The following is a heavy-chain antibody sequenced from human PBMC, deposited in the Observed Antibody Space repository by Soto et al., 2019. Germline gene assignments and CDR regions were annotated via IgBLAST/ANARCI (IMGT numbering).Heavy chain of an antibody. CDR2: IYYSGST. J-gene: IGHJ4*02. V-gene: IGHV4-59*08. Sequence: SETLSLTCTVSGGSISSYYWSWIRQPPGKGLEWIGYIYYSGSTNYNPSLKSRVTISVDTSKNQFSLKLSSVTAADTAVHYCARRRGYSGKIDYWGQGTLVTVSS. D-gene: IGHD5-12*01. CDR3: ARRRGYSGKIDY. CDR1: GGSISSYY.